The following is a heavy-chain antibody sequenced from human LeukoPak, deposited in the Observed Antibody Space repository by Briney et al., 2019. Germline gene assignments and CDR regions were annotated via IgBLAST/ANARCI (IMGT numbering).Heavy chain of an antibody. CDR2: MSSRSGII. CDR1: GFNFSDYY. CDR3: ARDPSDSSGYYYNYYYYYGMDV. J-gene: IGHJ6*02. Sequence: GGSLRLSCVASGFNFSDYYMNWIRQSPGKGLEWISYMSSRSGIIYYADSVKGRFTISRDNAKNSLYLQMNSLRAEDTAVYYCARDPSDSSGYYYNYYYYYGMDVWGQGTTVTVSS. D-gene: IGHD3-22*01. V-gene: IGHV3-11*04.